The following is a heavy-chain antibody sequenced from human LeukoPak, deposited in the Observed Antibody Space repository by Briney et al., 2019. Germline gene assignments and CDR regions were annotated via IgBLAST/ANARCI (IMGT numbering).Heavy chain of an antibody. J-gene: IGHJ4*02. CDR2: IYYSGST. D-gene: IGHD3-22*01. CDR1: GGSISSSSYY. Sequence: PSETLSLTCTVSGGSISSSSYYWGWIRQPPGKGLEWIGSIYYSGSTYCNPSLKSRVTISVDTSKNQFSLKLSSVTAADTAVYYCARGGRYYYDSRIHWGQGTLVTVSS. CDR3: ARGGRYYYDSRIH. V-gene: IGHV4-39*01.